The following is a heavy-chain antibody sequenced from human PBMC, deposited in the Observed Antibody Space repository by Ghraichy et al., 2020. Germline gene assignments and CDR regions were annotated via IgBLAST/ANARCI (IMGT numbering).Heavy chain of an antibody. Sequence: GGSLRLSCAASGFTFSSYSMNWVRQAPGKGLEWVSYISSSSSTIYYADSVKGRFTISRDNAKNSLYLQMNSLRDEDTAVYYCARDLMMRAARPPLLDYWGQGTLVTVSS. J-gene: IGHJ4*02. V-gene: IGHV3-48*02. CDR1: GFTFSSYS. CDR3: ARDLMMRAARPPLLDY. CDR2: ISSSSSTI. D-gene: IGHD6-6*01.